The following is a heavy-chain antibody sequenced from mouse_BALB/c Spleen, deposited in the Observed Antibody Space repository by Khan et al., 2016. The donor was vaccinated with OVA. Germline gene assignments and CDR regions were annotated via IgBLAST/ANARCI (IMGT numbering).Heavy chain of an antibody. Sequence: EVELVESGGGLVKPGGSLKLSCAASGFAFSSYSMSWVRQTPEKRLEWVATITSGGSYTYYPDSVKGRFTISRDNAKKTLYLQMSSLKSEDTAMYFCTRDRNYYGSSFYFDYWGQGTTLTVSS. D-gene: IGHD1-1*01. CDR3: TRDRNYYGSSFYFDY. CDR1: GFAFSSYS. CDR2: ITSGGSYT. J-gene: IGHJ2*01. V-gene: IGHV5-6-4*01.